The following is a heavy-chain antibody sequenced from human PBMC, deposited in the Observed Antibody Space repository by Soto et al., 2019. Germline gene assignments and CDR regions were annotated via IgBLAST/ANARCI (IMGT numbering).Heavy chain of an antibody. V-gene: IGHV4-34*01. CDR3: ARDYCSGGSCYFDL. D-gene: IGHD2-15*01. CDR1: GGSFSGYY. CDR2: INHSGST. Sequence: WETLSLTCAVYGGSFSGYYWSWIRQPPGKGLEWIGEINHSGSTNYNPSLKSRVTVSVDTSKNQFSLKLSSVTAADTAVYYCARDYCSGGSCYFDLWGRGTLVTVSS. J-gene: IGHJ2*01.